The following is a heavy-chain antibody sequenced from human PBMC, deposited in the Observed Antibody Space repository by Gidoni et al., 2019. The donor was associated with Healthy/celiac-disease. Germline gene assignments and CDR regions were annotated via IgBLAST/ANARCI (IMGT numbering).Heavy chain of an antibody. CDR3: ARDSYGSGWQFDY. CDR1: GGSISSGSYY. D-gene: IGHD6-19*01. J-gene: IGHJ4*02. CDR2: IYTSGST. V-gene: IGHV4-61*02. Sequence: QVQLQESGPGLVKPSQTLSLTCTVSGGSISSGSYYWSWIRQPAGKGLEWIGRIYTSGSTNYNPSLKSRVTISVDTSKNQFSLKLSSVTAADTAVYYCARDSYGSGWQFDYWGQGTLVTVSS.